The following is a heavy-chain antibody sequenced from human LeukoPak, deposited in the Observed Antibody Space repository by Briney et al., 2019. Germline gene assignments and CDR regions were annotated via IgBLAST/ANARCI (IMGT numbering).Heavy chain of an antibody. CDR2: ISSSGGST. V-gene: IGHV3-23*01. Sequence: GGSLRLSCAASGFTFSSYAMSWVRQAPGKGLEWVSSISSSGGSTYYGDSVKGRFTISRDNSKDTLYLQMNSLRAEDTALYYCVVLGDSSGWYNDYWGQGTLVTVSS. CDR1: GFTFSSYA. J-gene: IGHJ4*02. CDR3: VVLGDSSGWYNDY. D-gene: IGHD6-19*01.